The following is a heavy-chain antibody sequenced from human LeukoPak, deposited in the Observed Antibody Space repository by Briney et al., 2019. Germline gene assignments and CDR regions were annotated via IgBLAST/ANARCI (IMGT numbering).Heavy chain of an antibody. CDR1: GFTFSSYA. CDR3: AKDSTVTTILYYFDY. V-gene: IGHV3-23*01. J-gene: IGHJ4*02. CDR2: ISGSGGST. D-gene: IGHD4-17*01. Sequence: GGSLRLSCAASGFTFSSYAMSWVRQAPGKGLEWVSAISGSGGSTYYADSVKGRFTISRDNSKNTLYLQMNSLRAEDTAVYYCAKDSTVTTILYYFDYWGQGTLVTVSS.